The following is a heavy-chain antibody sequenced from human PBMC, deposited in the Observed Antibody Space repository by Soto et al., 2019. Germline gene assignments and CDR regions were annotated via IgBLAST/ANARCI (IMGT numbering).Heavy chain of an antibody. CDR3: AGETGSYSWSDGLMDV. CDR1: GFTFSSFT. Sequence: EVQLVESGGGLVKPGGSLRLSCAASGFTFSSFTMNWVRQAPGKGLEWVSSIDTSSTYMYYADSVTCRFTISRDNAKKSVYLQIRSLRAEDTAVYYCAGETGSYSWSDGLMDVWGQGTTVTVSS. V-gene: IGHV3-21*02. CDR2: IDTSSTYM. J-gene: IGHJ6*02. D-gene: IGHD1-20*01.